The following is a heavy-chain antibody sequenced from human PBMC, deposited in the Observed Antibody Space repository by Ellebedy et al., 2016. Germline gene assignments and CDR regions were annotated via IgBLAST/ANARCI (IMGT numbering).Heavy chain of an antibody. V-gene: IGHV3-33*01. J-gene: IGHJ4*02. D-gene: IGHD2-2*01. CDR1: GFTFSSYG. Sequence: GESLKISCTASGFTFSSYGMHWVRQAPGKGLEWVAVIWYDGSNKYYADSVKGRFTISRDNSKNTLYLQMNSLRAEDTAVYFCARQSGVPPDTATFDCWGPGTLVTVSS. CDR3: ARQSGVPPDTATFDC. CDR2: IWYDGSNK.